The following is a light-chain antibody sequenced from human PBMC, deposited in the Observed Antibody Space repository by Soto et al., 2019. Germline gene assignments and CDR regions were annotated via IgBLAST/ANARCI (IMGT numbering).Light chain of an antibody. V-gene: IGKV3-20*01. J-gene: IGKJ4*01. CDR3: QQYGSSVLT. CDR2: GAS. Sequence: EIVLTQSPGTLSLSPGERATLSCRANQSVSSSYLAWYQQKPGQAPRLLIYGASSSATGIPDRFSGSGSGTYFTLTISSPEPEDFSVYYCQQYGSSVLTFGGGTKVEIK. CDR1: QSVSSSY.